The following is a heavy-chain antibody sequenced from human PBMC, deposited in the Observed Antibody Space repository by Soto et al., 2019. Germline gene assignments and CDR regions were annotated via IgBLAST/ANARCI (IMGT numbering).Heavy chain of an antibody. D-gene: IGHD2-2*01. CDR1: GFTFSSYS. CDR3: ARDRSVLVPAASYFDY. V-gene: IGHV3-48*02. J-gene: IGHJ4*02. Sequence: PGGFLRLSCAASGFTFSSYSMNWVRQAPGKGLEWVSYISSSSSTIYYADSVKGRFTISRDNAKNSLYLQMNSLRDEDTAVYYCARDRSVLVPAASYFDYWGQGTLVTVSS. CDR2: ISSSSSTI.